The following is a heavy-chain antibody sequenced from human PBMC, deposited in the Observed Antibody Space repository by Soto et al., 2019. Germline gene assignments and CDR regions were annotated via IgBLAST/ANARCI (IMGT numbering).Heavy chain of an antibody. CDR2: LYNSETT. V-gene: IGHV3-53*01. CDR3: ARDKTQGAGWFDP. CDR1: GLEVSYNY. Sequence: GGSLRLSCAASGLEVSYNYMNWVRQAPGKGLEWVSVLYNSETTYYAESVKGRFTISRDTVKNTVYLEMNNLRVDDTAVYYCARDKTQGAGWFDPWGRGNLVTVSS. J-gene: IGHJ5*02.